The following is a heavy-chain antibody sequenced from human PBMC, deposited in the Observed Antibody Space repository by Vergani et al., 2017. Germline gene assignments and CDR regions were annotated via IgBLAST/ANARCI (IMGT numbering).Heavy chain of an antibody. V-gene: IGHV3-23*01. D-gene: IGHD1-20*01. CDR3: ASAYVRYDWFDY. CDR1: GFTFSTYA. Sequence: EVQLLESGGGLVQPGGSLRLSCAASGFTFSTYAMTWVRQAPGKGLEWVSGISASGATTYYADSVKGRVTISSDNSKNTLYMQMNSLRVEDTAVYYCASAYVRYDWFDYWGQRTLVTVSS. CDR2: ISASGATT. J-gene: IGHJ4*01.